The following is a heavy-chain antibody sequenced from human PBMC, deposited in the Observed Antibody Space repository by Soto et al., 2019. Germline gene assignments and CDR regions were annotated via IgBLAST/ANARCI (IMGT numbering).Heavy chain of an antibody. CDR2: IYFRGTT. J-gene: IGHJ4*02. CDR1: GGSISSYY. D-gene: IGHD3-22*01. V-gene: IGHV4-59*01. CDR3: ARMNYYDTSGYPFDH. Sequence: SETLSQTCSVAGGSISSYYWSWNTQHPGKGLEWIGYIYFRGTTNYNPSLKSRVTMSADTSKNQFSLKLNSVTAADTAVYYCARMNYYDTSGYPFDHWGQVMMVTVSS.